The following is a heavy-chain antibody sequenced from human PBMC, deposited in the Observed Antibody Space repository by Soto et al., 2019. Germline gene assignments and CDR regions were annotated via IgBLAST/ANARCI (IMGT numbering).Heavy chain of an antibody. J-gene: IGHJ4*02. CDR3: ARVRIADTLEIDY. Sequence: LRLSCSASGFTFRDYYMSWIRQAPGKGLECLSYISSSGSTIYYTDSVKGRFTISRDNAKDSLYLQMNSLRAEDSAVYYCARVRIADTLEIDYWGQGTLVTVSS. CDR1: GFTFRDYY. D-gene: IGHD6-13*01. CDR2: ISSSGSTI. V-gene: IGHV3-11*01.